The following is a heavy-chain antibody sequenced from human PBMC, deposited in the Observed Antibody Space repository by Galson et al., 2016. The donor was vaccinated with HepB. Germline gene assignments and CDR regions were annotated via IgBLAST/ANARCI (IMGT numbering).Heavy chain of an antibody. CDR1: GYSFTTYW. CDR2: IYPGGSDI. CDR3: ASGWGWGYSNSGFTIYDMDV. D-gene: IGHD5-12*01. J-gene: IGHJ6*02. Sequence: QSGAEVKKPGESLRISCKGSGYSFTTYWIGWVRQLPGKGLEWMGVIYPGGSDITYSPSFQGQVTISADKSISTAYLQWRSLKASDTAMYYCASGWGWGYSNSGFTIYDMDVWGQGTSVTVSS. V-gene: IGHV5-51*01.